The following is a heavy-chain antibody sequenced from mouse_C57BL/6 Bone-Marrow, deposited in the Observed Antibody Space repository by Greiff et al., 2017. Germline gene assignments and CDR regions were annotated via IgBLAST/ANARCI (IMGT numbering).Heavy chain of an antibody. Sequence: DVQLVESGGGLVQPKGSLKLSCAASGFTFNTYAMHWVRQAPGKGLEWVARIRSKSSNYATYYADSVKDRFTISRDDSQSMLYLQMNNLKTEDTAMYYCVRDRVRESSYAMDYWGQGTSVTVSS. D-gene: IGHD2-2*01. V-gene: IGHV10-3*01. CDR3: VRDRVRESSYAMDY. J-gene: IGHJ4*01. CDR2: IRSKSSNYAT. CDR1: GFTFNTYA.